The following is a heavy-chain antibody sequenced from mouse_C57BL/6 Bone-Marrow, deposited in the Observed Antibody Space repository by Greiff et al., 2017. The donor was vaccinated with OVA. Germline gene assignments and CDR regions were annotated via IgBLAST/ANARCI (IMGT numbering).Heavy chain of an antibody. CDR1: GYTFTSSG. Sequence: VQLQQSGAELARPGASVKLSCKASGYTFTSSGISWVKQRTGQGLEWIGEIYPRSGNTYYNEKFQGKATMTAAQSSCTAYMELRSLTSEDSAVYVCASEGDSSGYPDYWGQGTTLTVSS. J-gene: IGHJ2*01. V-gene: IGHV1-81*01. CDR3: ASEGDSSGYPDY. D-gene: IGHD3-2*02. CDR2: IYPRSGNT.